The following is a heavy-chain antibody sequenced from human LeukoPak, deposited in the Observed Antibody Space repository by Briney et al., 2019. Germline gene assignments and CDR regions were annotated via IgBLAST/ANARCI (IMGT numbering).Heavy chain of an antibody. J-gene: IGHJ6*03. CDR1: GGSFSGYY. CDR3: ASSEWGATGDSYYYYMDV. D-gene: IGHD1-26*01. Sequence: SETLSLTCAVYGGSFSGYYWSWIRQPPGKGLEWIGYIYYSGSTNYNPSLKSRVTISVDTSKNQFSLKLSSVTAADTAVYYCASSEWGATGDSYYYYMDVWGKGTTVTISS. CDR2: IYYSGST. V-gene: IGHV4-59*01.